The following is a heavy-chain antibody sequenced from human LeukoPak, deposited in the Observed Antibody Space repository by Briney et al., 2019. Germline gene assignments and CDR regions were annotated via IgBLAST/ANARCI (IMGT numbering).Heavy chain of an antibody. J-gene: IGHJ4*02. Sequence: GGSLRLSCATSGFTFSSRGMSWVRQAPDRGLEWVSSIHSEGDKTYYADSVKGRFTISRDNSKNTLFLQMDSLRVEDTAIYYCAKDLRNGDAYGFLDSWGQGTLVTVSS. V-gene: IGHV3-23*01. CDR3: AKDLRNGDAYGFLDS. CDR1: GFTFSSRG. CDR2: IHSEGDKT. D-gene: IGHD2-21*02.